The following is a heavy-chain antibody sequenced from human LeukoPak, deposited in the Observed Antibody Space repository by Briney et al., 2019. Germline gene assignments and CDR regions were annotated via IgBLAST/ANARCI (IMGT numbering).Heavy chain of an antibody. CDR1: GFSFSSYG. Sequence: GGSLRLSCAASGFSFSSYGMHWVRQAPGKGLEWVAVIWYDGSNKYYVDSVKGRFTISRDNSKNTLYLQTNSLRVEDTAVYYCARRRSNYFDLWGRGTLVTVSS. D-gene: IGHD3-10*01. CDR3: ARRRSNYFDL. CDR2: IWYDGSNK. J-gene: IGHJ2*01. V-gene: IGHV3-33*01.